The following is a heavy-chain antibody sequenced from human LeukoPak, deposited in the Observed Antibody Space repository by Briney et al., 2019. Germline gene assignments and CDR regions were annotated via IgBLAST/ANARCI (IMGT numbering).Heavy chain of an antibody. CDR3: AKDPHYYDNRGLLRGFDY. Sequence: GGSLRLSCAASGFTFSSYSMNWVRQAPGKGLEWVSYISSRSSNIYYADSVKGRFTISRDNSKNTLYLQMNSLRAEDTAVYYCAKDPHYYDNRGLLRGFDYWGQGTLVTVSS. V-gene: IGHV3-48*01. J-gene: IGHJ4*01. CDR1: GFTFSSYS. CDR2: ISSRSSNI. D-gene: IGHD3-22*01.